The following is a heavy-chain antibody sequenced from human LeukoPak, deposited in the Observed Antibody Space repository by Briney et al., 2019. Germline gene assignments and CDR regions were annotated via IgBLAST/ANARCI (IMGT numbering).Heavy chain of an antibody. CDR1: GGSISSGNYY. CDR2: IYTSGST. V-gene: IGHV4-61*02. J-gene: IGHJ4*02. CDR3: ARDRDGYNSLDY. Sequence: SETLSLTCTVSGGSISSGNYYWNWIRQPAGKGLEWIGRIYTSGSTNFNPSLKSRVTISVDTSKNHFSLKLSSVTAADTAVYYCARDRDGYNSLDYWGQGTLVTVSS. D-gene: IGHD5-24*01.